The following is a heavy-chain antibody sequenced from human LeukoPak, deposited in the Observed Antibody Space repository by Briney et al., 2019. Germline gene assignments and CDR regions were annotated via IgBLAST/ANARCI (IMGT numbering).Heavy chain of an antibody. CDR3: ARGRTNVLRYFDWLAKGRYYFDY. J-gene: IGHJ4*02. Sequence: ASVKVSCKASGYTFTSYDINWVRQATGQGLEWMGWMNPNSGNTGYAQKSQGRVTMTRNTSISTAYMELSSLRSEDTAVYYCARGRTNVLRYFDWLAKGRYYFDYWGQGTLVTVSS. D-gene: IGHD3-9*01. V-gene: IGHV1-8*01. CDR1: GYTFTSYD. CDR2: MNPNSGNT.